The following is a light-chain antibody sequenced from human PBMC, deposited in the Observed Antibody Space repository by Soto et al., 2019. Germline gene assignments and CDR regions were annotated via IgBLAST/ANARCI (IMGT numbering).Light chain of an antibody. J-gene: IGKJ5*01. Sequence: DIQMTQSPSSLSASVGDRVTITCRASQTINSNLNWYQQRPGKAPNLLIYASSSLQSGVPPRFSGSGSGTDFTLTISSLQPEDFATYYCQQTYTTPITFGQGTRLEMK. CDR1: QTINSN. CDR3: QQTYTTPIT. V-gene: IGKV1-39*01. CDR2: ASS.